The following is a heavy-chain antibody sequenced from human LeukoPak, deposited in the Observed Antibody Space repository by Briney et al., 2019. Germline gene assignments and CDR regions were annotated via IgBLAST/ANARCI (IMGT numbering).Heavy chain of an antibody. Sequence: ASVKVSCTASGYTFTSFDITWVRQAPGQGLEWMAWISPYNGNTFHAQKRQGRVTMTTDTSTSTAYMELRSLRSDDTAMYYCARHGGLGNFFDLDYWGQGTLVTVSS. CDR2: ISPYNGNT. CDR3: ARHGGLGNFFDLDY. J-gene: IGHJ4*02. V-gene: IGHV1-18*04. D-gene: IGHD3-16*01. CDR1: GYTFTSFD.